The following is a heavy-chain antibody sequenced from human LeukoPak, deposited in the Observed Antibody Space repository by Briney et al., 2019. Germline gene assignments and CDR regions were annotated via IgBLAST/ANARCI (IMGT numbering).Heavy chain of an antibody. Sequence: SETLSLTCAVYGGSFSGYYWSWTRQPPGKGLEWIGEINHSGSTNYSPSLKSRVTISVDTSRNQFSLKLSSVTAADTAVYYCARAPPGAAAAYYFDYWGQGTLVTVSS. CDR2: INHSGST. CDR1: GGSFSGYY. D-gene: IGHD6-13*01. J-gene: IGHJ4*02. V-gene: IGHV4-34*01. CDR3: ARAPPGAAAAYYFDY.